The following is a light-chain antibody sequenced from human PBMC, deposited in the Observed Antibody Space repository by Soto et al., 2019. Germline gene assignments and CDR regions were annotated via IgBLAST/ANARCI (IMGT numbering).Light chain of an antibody. CDR1: SSNIGRNY. J-gene: IGLJ2*01. CDR2: ENS. Sequence: QSVLTQPPSVSAAPGQRVTISCSGGSSNIGRNYVSWYQQFPGTAPKLLIYENSQRPSGIPDRFSGSKSGASATLGITGLQPGDEADYYCETWDSSLPHVVFGGVTKVTVL. V-gene: IGLV1-51*01. CDR3: ETWDSSLPHVV.